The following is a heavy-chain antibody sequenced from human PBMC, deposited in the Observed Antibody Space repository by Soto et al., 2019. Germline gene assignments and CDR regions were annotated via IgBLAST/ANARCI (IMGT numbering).Heavy chain of an antibody. CDR3: ARDPRYCSGGSCYYWFDP. Sequence: SETLSLTCTVSGGSISSYYWSWIRQPPGKGLEWIGYIYYSGSTNYNPSLKSRVTISVDTSKNQFSLKLSSVTAADTAVYYCARDPRYCSGGSCYYWFDPWGQGTLVTVSS. CDR2: IYYSGST. CDR1: GGSISSYY. J-gene: IGHJ5*02. D-gene: IGHD2-15*01. V-gene: IGHV4-59*12.